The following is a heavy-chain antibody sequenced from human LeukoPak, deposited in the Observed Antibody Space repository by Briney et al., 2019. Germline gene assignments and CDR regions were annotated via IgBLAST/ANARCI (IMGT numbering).Heavy chain of an antibody. J-gene: IGHJ3*02. CDR2: INPSGGIT. CDR3: ARDRGDGYSTSGFDI. Sequence: ASVKVSCKASGYIFARYYMHWVRQAPGQGLEWMGIINPSGGITSYAQKFQGRVTMTRDMSTSTVYMELSSLTSEDTAMFYCARDRGDGYSTSGFDIWGQGTMVTVSS. V-gene: IGHV1-46*01. CDR1: GYIFARYY. D-gene: IGHD5-24*01.